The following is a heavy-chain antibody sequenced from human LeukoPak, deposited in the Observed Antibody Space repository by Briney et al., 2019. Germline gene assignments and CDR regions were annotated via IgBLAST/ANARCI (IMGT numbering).Heavy chain of an antibody. V-gene: IGHV4-39*01. D-gene: IGHD3-22*01. CDR3: ARMSGRGSVDPGTSGYVDS. CDR2: VYYSGNT. Sequence: PSETLSLTCTVSGGSISSSGYYWDWIRQPPGKGPEWIGSVYYSGNTYYKSSLESRVTISVDTSNNRFSLKLNSVTAADTGTYYCARMSGRGSVDPGTSGYVDSWGQGSLVTVSS. CDR1: GGSISSSGYY. J-gene: IGHJ4*02.